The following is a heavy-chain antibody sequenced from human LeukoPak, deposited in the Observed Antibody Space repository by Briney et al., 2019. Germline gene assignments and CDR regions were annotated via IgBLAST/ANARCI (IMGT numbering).Heavy chain of an antibody. J-gene: IGHJ4*02. CDR1: GFSFYG. Sequence: GGSLRLSCATSGFSFYGMQWVRQAPGKGLEWVAVIWNDGSQKYYGDSVKGRFTISKDNSRKTVNLQMDSLRAEDTAIYYCTRWGAGGLTLDYWGQGVLVTVSS. CDR3: TRWGAGGLTLDY. CDR2: IWNDGSQK. D-gene: IGHD3-16*01. V-gene: IGHV3-33*01.